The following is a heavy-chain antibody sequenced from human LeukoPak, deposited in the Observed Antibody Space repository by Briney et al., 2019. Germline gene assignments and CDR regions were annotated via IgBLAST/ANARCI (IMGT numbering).Heavy chain of an antibody. CDR3: AREQGLDYYYYSMDV. J-gene: IGHJ6*02. Sequence: GASVKVSCKASGYTFTGYYMHWVRQAPGQGLEWMGWINPNSGGTNYAQKFQGWVTMTRDTSISTAYMELSRLRSDDTAVYYCAREQGLDYYYYSMDVWGQGTTVTVSS. V-gene: IGHV1-2*04. CDR2: INPNSGGT. CDR1: GYTFTGYY.